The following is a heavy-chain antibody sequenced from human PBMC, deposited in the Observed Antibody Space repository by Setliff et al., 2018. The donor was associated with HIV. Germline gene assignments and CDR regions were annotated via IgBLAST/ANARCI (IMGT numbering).Heavy chain of an antibody. CDR3: AREGPRGYDSSGYYPYWYFDL. CDR1: SGSISSYY. D-gene: IGHD3-22*01. V-gene: IGHV4-59*01. CDR2: IYYSGST. J-gene: IGHJ2*01. Sequence: PSETLSLTCTVSSGSISSYYWSWIRQPPGKGLEWTGYIYYSGSTNYNPSLKSRVTISVDTSKNQFSLKLSSVTAADTAVYYCAREGPRGYDSSGYYPYWYFDLWGRGTLVTVSS.